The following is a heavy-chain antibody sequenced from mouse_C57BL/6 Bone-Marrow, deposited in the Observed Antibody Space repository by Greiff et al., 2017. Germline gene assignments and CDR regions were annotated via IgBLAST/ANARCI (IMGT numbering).Heavy chain of an antibody. D-gene: IGHD2-3*01. J-gene: IGHJ2*01. CDR3: TRMGYDGYYERDY. Sequence: VQLVESGAELVRPGASVTLSCKASGYTFTDYEMHWVQQTPVHGLEWIGAIVPETGGTAYNPQFKGKAILTADKSSSTAYMEHRSLTSEDSAVYYWTRMGYDGYYERDYWGQGTTLTVSS. CDR1: GYTFTDYE. V-gene: IGHV1-15*01. CDR2: IVPETGGT.